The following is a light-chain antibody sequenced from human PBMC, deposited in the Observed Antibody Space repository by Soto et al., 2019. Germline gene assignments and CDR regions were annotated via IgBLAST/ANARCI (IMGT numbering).Light chain of an antibody. CDR3: SSFTDRTTVL. J-gene: IGLJ2*01. Sequence: QSALTQPASVSGSPGQSITISCTGTSSDVGAYNYVSWYQQHPGKAPKLIIYNVSNRPSGVSNRFSGSMSANTASLTIFGLQAEDEADYYCSSFTDRTTVLFGGGTKVTVL. V-gene: IGLV2-14*01. CDR2: NVS. CDR1: SSDVGAYNY.